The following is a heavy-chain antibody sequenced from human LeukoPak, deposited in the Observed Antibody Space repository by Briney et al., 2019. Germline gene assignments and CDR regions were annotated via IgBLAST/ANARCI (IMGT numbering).Heavy chain of an antibody. CDR2: IYNTGST. CDR1: GDFIRSSY. CDR3: ARVSRGYYYYYMDV. V-gene: IGHV4-59*12. D-gene: IGHD3-10*01. Sequence: SETLSLTCTVSGDFIRSSYWSWIRQSPGEGLEWIGFIYNTGSTNYNPSLESRVTISVDTSKNQFSLKLSSVTAADTAVYYCARVSRGYYYYYMDVCGKGTTVTISS. J-gene: IGHJ6*03.